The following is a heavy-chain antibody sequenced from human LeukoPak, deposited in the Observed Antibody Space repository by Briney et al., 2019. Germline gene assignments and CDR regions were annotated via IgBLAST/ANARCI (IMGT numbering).Heavy chain of an antibody. D-gene: IGHD3-22*01. CDR3: ARSPYYYDSSGYPFYYFDY. CDR1: GYTFTGYY. V-gene: IGHV1-2*02. J-gene: IGHJ4*02. Sequence: ASVKVSCKASGYTFTGYYMHWVRQAPGQGLEWMGWINPNSGGTNYAQKFQGRVTMTRDTSISTAYMELSRLRSDDTAVYYCARSPYYYDSSGYPFYYFDYWGQGTLVTVSS. CDR2: INPNSGGT.